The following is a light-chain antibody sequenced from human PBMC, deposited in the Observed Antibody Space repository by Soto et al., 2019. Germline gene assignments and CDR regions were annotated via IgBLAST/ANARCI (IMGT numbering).Light chain of an antibody. J-gene: IGKJ4*01. V-gene: IGKV3-11*01. CDR2: DAS. CDR1: QSISNN. CDR3: QQRSNWPPLT. Sequence: EIVLTQSPATLSLSPGERATLSCRASQSISNNLAWYQQKRGQPPRLLIYDASSRATGIPARFSGRGSGTDFTLTISGLEPDDFAVYYCQQRSNWPPLTFGGGTKVEIK.